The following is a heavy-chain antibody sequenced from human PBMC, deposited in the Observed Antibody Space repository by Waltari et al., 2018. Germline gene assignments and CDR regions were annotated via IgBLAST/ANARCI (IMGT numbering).Heavy chain of an antibody. CDR3: ARGPSGVVIRGRLDY. J-gene: IGHJ4*02. CDR1: GGSISSSSYY. CDR2: IYYSGST. D-gene: IGHD3-3*01. V-gene: IGHV4-39*07. Sequence: QLQLQESGPGLVKPSETLSLTCTVSGGSISSSSYYWGWIRQPPGKGLEWIGSIYYSGSTYYNPSLKSRVTISVDKSKNQFSLKLSSVTAADTAVYYCARGPSGVVIRGRLDYWGQGTLVTVSS.